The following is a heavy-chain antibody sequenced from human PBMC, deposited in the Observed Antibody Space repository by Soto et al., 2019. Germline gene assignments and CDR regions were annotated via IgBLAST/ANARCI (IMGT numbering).Heavy chain of an antibody. CDR3: GSKMKWVYYYGMDV. CDR1: GGTFSSYA. CDR2: IIPIFGTA. J-gene: IGHJ6*02. Sequence: SVKVSCKASGGTFSSYAISWVRQAPGQGLEWMGGIIPIFGTANYAQKFQGRVTITADEATSTAYMELSSLRSEDTAVYYCGSKMKWVYYYGMDVWGQGTTVTVSS. D-gene: IGHD2-8*01. V-gene: IGHV1-69*13.